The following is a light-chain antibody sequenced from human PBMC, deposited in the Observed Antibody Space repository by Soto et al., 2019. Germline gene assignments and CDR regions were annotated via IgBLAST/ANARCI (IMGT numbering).Light chain of an antibody. CDR2: HAS. V-gene: IGKV1-5*01. J-gene: IGKJ1*01. CDR1: QSISNW. CDR3: YQYNKYS. Sequence: DIRMTHSPSTLPASVGDRVTITCRASQSISNWLAWYQQKPGTAPKVPIYHASNLQSGVPSRFSGSGYGTEFTLTISSLQPDDFATYYCYQYNKYSFGHGSKVDIX.